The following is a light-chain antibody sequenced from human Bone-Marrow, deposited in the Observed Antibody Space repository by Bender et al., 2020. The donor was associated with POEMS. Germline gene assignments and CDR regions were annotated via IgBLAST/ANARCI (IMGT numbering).Light chain of an antibody. CDR1: SGDVASNNF. Sequence: QSALTQPASVSASPGQSITISCTGSSGDVASNNFVSWYQHHPGEAPKLMIYKNTERPSGVSNRFSGSKSGNTASLTISGLQAEDEADYYCSSYAGNNNYVFGTGTDVTVL. CDR2: KNT. CDR3: SSYAGNNNYV. J-gene: IGLJ1*01. V-gene: IGLV2-23*01.